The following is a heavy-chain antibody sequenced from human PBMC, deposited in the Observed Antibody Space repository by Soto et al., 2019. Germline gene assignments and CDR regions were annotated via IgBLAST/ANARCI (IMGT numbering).Heavy chain of an antibody. D-gene: IGHD2-15*01. CDR3: ARDQICSGGSCSGSGSRWFDP. Sequence: QVQLVQSGAEVKKPGASVKVSCKASGYTFTSYGISWVRQAPGQGLEWMGWISAYNGNTNYAQKLQGRVTMTTHTPASTAYMELRSLRSDDTAVYYWARDQICSGGSCSGSGSRWFDPWGQGTLVTVSS. CDR1: GYTFTSYG. J-gene: IGHJ5*02. V-gene: IGHV1-18*04. CDR2: ISAYNGNT.